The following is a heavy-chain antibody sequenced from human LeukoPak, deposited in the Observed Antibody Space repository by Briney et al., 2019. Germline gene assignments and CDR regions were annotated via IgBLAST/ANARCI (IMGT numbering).Heavy chain of an antibody. Sequence: PGRSLTLSCAASGFIFSTHGMHWVRQAPGKGLEWVTFISYDGTNRYYADSVKGRFTISRDNPKNTLSLQMNSLREEDTAIYYCARPRIALAATSYFDYWGQGTLVTVSS. CDR3: ARPRIALAATSYFDY. V-gene: IGHV3-33*05. J-gene: IGHJ4*02. CDR1: GFIFSTHG. CDR2: ISYDGTNR. D-gene: IGHD6-13*01.